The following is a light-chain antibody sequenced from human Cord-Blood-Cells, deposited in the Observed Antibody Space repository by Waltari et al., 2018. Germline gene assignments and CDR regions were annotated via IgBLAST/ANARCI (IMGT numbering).Light chain of an antibody. CDR1: SSAVGSYNL. CDR2: EGS. J-gene: IGLJ3*02. Sequence: QSALTQPASVSGSPGQSITISCTGTSSAVGSYNLVSWYHKHPGKAPKLMIYEGSKRPSGVSNRFSGAKSGNTASLTIAGLQAEDEADYYCCSYAGSSTLVFGGGTKLTVL. V-gene: IGLV2-23*01. CDR3: CSYAGSSTLV.